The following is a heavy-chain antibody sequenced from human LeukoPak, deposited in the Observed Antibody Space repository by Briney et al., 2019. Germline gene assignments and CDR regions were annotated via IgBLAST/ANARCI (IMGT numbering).Heavy chain of an antibody. J-gene: IGHJ5*02. V-gene: IGHV5-51*01. Sequence: GESLKISCKGSGYSFTSYWIGWVRRMPGKGLQWMGIIYPGDSDTKYSPSFQGQVTISVDKSISTAYLQWSSLMASDTAMYYCARYLRGYSVSSFDPWGQGTLVTVSS. CDR2: IYPGDSDT. CDR3: ARYLRGYSVSSFDP. D-gene: IGHD5-18*01. CDR1: GYSFTSYW.